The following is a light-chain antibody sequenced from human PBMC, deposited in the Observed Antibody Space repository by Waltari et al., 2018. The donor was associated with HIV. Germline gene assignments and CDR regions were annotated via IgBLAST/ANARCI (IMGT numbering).Light chain of an antibody. CDR2: NNN. CDR1: PSNIGNDN. CDR3: VGWDDSLSGYV. V-gene: IGLV1-47*01. J-gene: IGLJ1*01. Sequence: QSVLTQPPSASGIPGQRVTISCSGSPSNIGNDNVYWYQQLPGTAPKLLIYNNNLRPSGVPDRFAGSKSGTSASLAISGLRSEDEADYYCVGWDDSLSGYVFGTGTKVTVL.